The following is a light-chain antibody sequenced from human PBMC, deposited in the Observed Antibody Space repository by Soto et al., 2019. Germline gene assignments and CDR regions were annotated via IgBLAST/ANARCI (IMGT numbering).Light chain of an antibody. Sequence: MTQSPSSLSASVGDRVTITCRASQSISGTLAWYQQKPGQAPRLLIYGASTRATSFPARFSGSGSGTDFTLTISSLQSEDFAVYYCQQYNNWPWTFGQGTKVDIK. CDR1: QSISGT. V-gene: IGKV3-15*01. CDR3: QQYNNWPWT. J-gene: IGKJ1*01. CDR2: GAS.